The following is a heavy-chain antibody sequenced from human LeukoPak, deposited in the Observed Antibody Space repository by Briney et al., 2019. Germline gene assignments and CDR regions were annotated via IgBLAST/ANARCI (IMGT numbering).Heavy chain of an antibody. CDR1: GFTFSSYA. J-gene: IGHJ4*02. CDR2: ISSDGSYK. V-gene: IGHV3-30*04. Sequence: PGWSLRRSCAASGFTFSSYALHWVRQAPGKGLEWVAVISSDGSYKYYADSVKGRFTISRDNSMDTLYLQTNSLRGEDTAVYYCARPPEYSWLRMPFGCWGQGTLVTVSS. CDR3: ARPPEYSWLRMPFGC. D-gene: IGHD5-12*01.